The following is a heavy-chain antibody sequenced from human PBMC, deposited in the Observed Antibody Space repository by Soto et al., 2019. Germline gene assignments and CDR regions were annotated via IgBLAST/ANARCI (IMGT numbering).Heavy chain of an antibody. V-gene: IGHV4-34*01. Sequence: TSETLSLTCTVSGGSFSGYYWSWIRQPPGKGLEWIGEINHSGSTNYNPSLKSRVTISVDTSKNQFSLKLSSVTAADTAVYYCARGWGYSSGWGQGTLVTVSS. CDR1: GGSFSGYY. CDR3: ARGWGYSSG. CDR2: INHSGST. D-gene: IGHD6-19*01. J-gene: IGHJ4*02.